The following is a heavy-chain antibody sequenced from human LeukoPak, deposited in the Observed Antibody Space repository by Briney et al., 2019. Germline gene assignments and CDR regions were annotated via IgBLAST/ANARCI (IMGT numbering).Heavy chain of an antibody. CDR1: GFTVRDGY. V-gene: IGHV3-53*01. CDR2: IYVSGTT. J-gene: IGHJ4*02. D-gene: IGHD3-10*01. CDR3: GRHAYGGSPPLS. Sequence: GGSLRLSCAASGFTVRDGYMSWVRQAPGKRLEWLAFIYVSGTTFYAASVKGRFTISRDNAKDTVYLQMNNLRAEDTALYYCGRHAYGGSPPLSWGQGALVTVSS.